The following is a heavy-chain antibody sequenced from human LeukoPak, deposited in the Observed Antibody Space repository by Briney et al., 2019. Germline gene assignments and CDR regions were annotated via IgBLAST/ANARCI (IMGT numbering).Heavy chain of an antibody. V-gene: IGHV1-18*01. CDR1: GYTFTSYG. J-gene: IGHJ3*02. CDR3: AREGTMAVGAAAAFDI. CDR2: ISAYNGNT. D-gene: IGHD1-26*01. Sequence: ASVKVSCKASGYTFTSYGISWVRQAPGQGLEWMGWISAYNGNTNYAQKLQGRVTITTDTSTSTAYMELRSLRSDDTAVYYCAREGTMAVGAAAAFDIWGQGTMVTVSS.